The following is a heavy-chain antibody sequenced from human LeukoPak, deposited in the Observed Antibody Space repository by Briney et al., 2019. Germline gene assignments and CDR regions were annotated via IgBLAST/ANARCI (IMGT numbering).Heavy chain of an antibody. J-gene: IGHJ3*02. CDR2: ICYSGST. Sequence: SETLSLTCTVSGGSISSYYWSWIRQPPGKGLEWIGYICYSGSTNYNPSLKSRVTISVDTSKNQFSLKLSSVTAADTAVYYCASPQTTLGAFDIWGQGTMVTVSS. V-gene: IGHV4-59*01. CDR3: ASPQTTLGAFDI. CDR1: GGSISSYY. D-gene: IGHD4-23*01.